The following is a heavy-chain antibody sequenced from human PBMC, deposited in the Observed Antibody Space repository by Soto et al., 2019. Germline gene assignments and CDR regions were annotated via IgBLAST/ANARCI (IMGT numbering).Heavy chain of an antibody. Sequence: QVQLVESGGGVVQPGRTLRPSCAAAGFTFSSYAMHWVRQAPGKGLEWVAVISYDGSNKYYADSVKGRFTISRDNAKNTLYLQINSLRPEDTAVYYCAREDRMGATQGAYFQHCGQGTLVTVSS. D-gene: IGHD1-26*01. CDR3: AREDRMGATQGAYFQH. J-gene: IGHJ1*01. V-gene: IGHV3-30-3*01. CDR1: GFTFSSYA. CDR2: ISYDGSNK.